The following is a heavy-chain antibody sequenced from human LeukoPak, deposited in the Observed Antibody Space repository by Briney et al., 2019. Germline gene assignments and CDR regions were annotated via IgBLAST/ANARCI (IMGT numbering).Heavy chain of an antibody. CDR2: IYYSGST. D-gene: IGHD3-22*01. J-gene: IGHJ4*02. CDR3: ARFTYYYDSSGY. CDR1: GGSISSSSYY. Sequence: SETLSLTCTVSGGSISSSSYYWGWLRQPPGKGLEWIGSIYYSGSTYYNPSLKSQVTISVDTSKNQFSLKLSSVTAADTAVYYCARFTYYYDSSGYWGQGTLVTVSS. V-gene: IGHV4-39*01.